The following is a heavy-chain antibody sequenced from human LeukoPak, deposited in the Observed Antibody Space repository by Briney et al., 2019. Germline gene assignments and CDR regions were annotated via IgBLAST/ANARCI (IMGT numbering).Heavy chain of an antibody. D-gene: IGHD6-6*01. V-gene: IGHV1-18*01. CDR3: ARVVHGSNYLDF. J-gene: IGHJ4*02. CDR2: ISGYNDNP. Sequence: ASVKLSCKASGYTFCTYGITWVRQALGQGLEWVGWISGYNDNPYYAQKFQGRVTMATDTSTSTAYMDLRSLRSDDTAVYYCARVVHGSNYLDFWGQGTLVTVSS. CDR1: GYTFCTYG.